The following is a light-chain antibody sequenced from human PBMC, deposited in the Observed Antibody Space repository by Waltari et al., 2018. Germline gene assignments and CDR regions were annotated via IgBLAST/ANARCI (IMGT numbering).Light chain of an antibody. V-gene: IGKV1-39*01. J-gene: IGKJ1*01. Sequence: DIHMTQSPSSLSASVGDRVTITCRTSQSISDYLNWYQQKPGKAPKLLIYAASSLQSGVPSRFSGSGSGKDFTLTISSLQPEDFTTYYCQQSYSTPRTFGQGTKVEIK. CDR1: QSISDY. CDR2: AAS. CDR3: QQSYSTPRT.